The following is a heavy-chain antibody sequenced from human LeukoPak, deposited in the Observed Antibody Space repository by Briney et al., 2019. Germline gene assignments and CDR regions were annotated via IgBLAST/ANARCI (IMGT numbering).Heavy chain of an antibody. Sequence: PGRSLRLSCAASGFTFSSYGMHWVRQAPGKGLEWVAVISYDGSNKYYADSVKGRFTISRDNSKNTLYLQMNSLRAEDTAVYYCAKSRVITMVRGVPTDYLGQGTLVTVSS. V-gene: IGHV3-30*18. CDR1: GFTFSSYG. CDR3: AKSRVITMVRGVPTDY. D-gene: IGHD3-10*01. CDR2: ISYDGSNK. J-gene: IGHJ4*02.